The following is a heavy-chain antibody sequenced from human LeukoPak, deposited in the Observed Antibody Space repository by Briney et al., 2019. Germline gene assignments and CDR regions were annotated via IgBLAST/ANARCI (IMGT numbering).Heavy chain of an antibody. V-gene: IGHV4-39*01. CDR3: ARHREWELLPYFDY. D-gene: IGHD1-26*01. J-gene: IGHJ4*02. Sequence: SETLSLTCTVSGGSISSSSYYRGWIRQPPGKGLEWIGSIYYSGSTYYNPSLKSRVTISVDTSKKQFSLNLSSVSAADTAVYYCARHREWELLPYFDYWGQGTLVTVSS. CDR2: IYYSGST. CDR1: GGSISSSSYY.